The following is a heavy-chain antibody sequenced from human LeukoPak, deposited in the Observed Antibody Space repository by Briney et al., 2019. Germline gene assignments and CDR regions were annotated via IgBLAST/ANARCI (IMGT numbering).Heavy chain of an antibody. Sequence: ASVKVSCKASGYTFTGYYMHWVLQAPGQGLEWMGWINPNSGGTNYAQKFQGRVTMTRDTSISTAYMELSRLRSDDTAVYYCARDTYCSSTSCYVHWFDPWGQGTLVTVSS. D-gene: IGHD2-2*01. CDR2: INPNSGGT. J-gene: IGHJ5*02. CDR1: GYTFTGYY. CDR3: ARDTYCSSTSCYVHWFDP. V-gene: IGHV1-2*02.